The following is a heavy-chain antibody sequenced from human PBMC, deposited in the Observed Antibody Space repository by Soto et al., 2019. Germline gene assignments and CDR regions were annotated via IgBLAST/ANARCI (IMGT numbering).Heavy chain of an antibody. J-gene: IGHJ6*02. V-gene: IGHV3-13*05. CDR3: ARAYSGRLPRRADYYFAMDV. CDR1: GFTFSAYD. CDR2: IGAADDP. D-gene: IGHD2-15*01. Sequence: EVQLVESGGGVVQPGESLRFSCAASGFTFSAYDMHWVRQTTGKGLEWVSAIGAADDPYYLGSVKGRFTISRENAKNSLYLQMNSLRAEDTAVYYCARAYSGRLPRRADYYFAMDVWGQGTTVTVAS.